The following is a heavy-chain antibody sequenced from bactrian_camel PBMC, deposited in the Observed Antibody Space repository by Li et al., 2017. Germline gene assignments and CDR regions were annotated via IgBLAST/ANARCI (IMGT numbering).Heavy chain of an antibody. Sequence: HVQLVESGGGSVQAGGALRLSCTNSGTSRFTLADSDMGWYRQTPGHECEMVSRIARDGSTSYADSVKGRFTISKDNAKNTLYLQMNSLKPEDTAMYYCAARSSPYCIAYPASFGFWGQGTQVTVS. J-gene: IGHJ6*01. CDR3: AARSSPYCIAYPASFGF. CDR1: RFTLADSD. CDR2: IARDGST. D-gene: IGHD3*01. V-gene: IGHV3S63*01.